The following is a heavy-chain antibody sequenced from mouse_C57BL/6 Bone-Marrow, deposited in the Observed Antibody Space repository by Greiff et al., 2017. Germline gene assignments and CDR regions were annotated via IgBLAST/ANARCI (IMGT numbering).Heavy chain of an antibody. CDR2: LYPGSGST. D-gene: IGHD1-1*01. CDR1: GYTFTSYW. CDR3: ASYYYGSSPAWFAY. V-gene: IGHV1-55*01. Sequence: QVQLQQPGAELVKPGASVKMSCKASGYTFTSYWITWVKQRPGQGLEWIGDLYPGSGSTNYNEKFKSKATLTVDTSSSTAYMQLSSLTSEDSAVYYCASYYYGSSPAWFAYWGQGTLVTVSA. J-gene: IGHJ3*01.